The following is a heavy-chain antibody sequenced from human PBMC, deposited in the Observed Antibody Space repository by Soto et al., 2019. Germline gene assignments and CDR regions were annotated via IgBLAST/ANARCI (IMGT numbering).Heavy chain of an antibody. Sequence: QVQLQESGPGLVKPSETLSLTCTVSGGSISSYYWSWIRQPPGKGLEWIGYIYYSGSTNYNPSLKSRVTISVDTSKNQFSLKLSSVTAADTAVYYCARRDSGYDSLDAFDIWGQGTMVTVSS. V-gene: IGHV4-59*08. CDR3: ARRDSGYDSLDAFDI. J-gene: IGHJ3*02. CDR2: IYYSGST. CDR1: GGSISSYY. D-gene: IGHD5-12*01.